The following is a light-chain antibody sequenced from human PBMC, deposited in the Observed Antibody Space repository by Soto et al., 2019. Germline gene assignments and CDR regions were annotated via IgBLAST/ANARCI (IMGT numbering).Light chain of an antibody. J-gene: IGKJ4*01. CDR3: QKFNAVPT. V-gene: IGKV1-27*01. Sequence: DIQMTQSPSSLSASVGDRVTITCRASQAISNYLAWYQQKPGKVPTLLISAASTLQSGVPSRFRGSWSGTDFTLTISSLQPEDVATYYCQKFNAVPTFGGGTKVEI. CDR1: QAISNY. CDR2: AAS.